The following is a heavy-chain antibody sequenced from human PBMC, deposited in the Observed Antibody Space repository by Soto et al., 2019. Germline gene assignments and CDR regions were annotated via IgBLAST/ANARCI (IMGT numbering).Heavy chain of an antibody. CDR1: GFSLSTSGVG. V-gene: IGHV2-5*02. D-gene: IGHD6-13*01. J-gene: IGHJ4*02. Sequence: QITLKESGPTLVKPTQTLTLTCTFSGFSLSTSGVGVGWIRQPPGKALEWLALIYWDDDKRYSPSLKSRLTITKETPKNQVVLTMTNMDPVDTATYYCAHRIGAPGYFDYWGQGTLVTVSS. CDR3: AHRIGAPGYFDY. CDR2: IYWDDDK.